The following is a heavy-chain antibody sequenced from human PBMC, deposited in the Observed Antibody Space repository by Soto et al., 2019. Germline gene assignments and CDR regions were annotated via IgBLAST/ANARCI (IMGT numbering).Heavy chain of an antibody. D-gene: IGHD2-15*01. V-gene: IGHV1-18*01. CDR2: ISAHNGNT. J-gene: IGHJ4*02. CDR1: GFPFTSYA. Sequence: QVQLVQSGTEVKNTGASVKVSCKASGFPFTSYAFSWVRQARGLGLEWMGWISAHNGNTNYAREFRGRITMTTDASTNTAYMELRSLTSDDTAVYYCARDFAGWPPDGCDSWGPGTLVIVSS. CDR3: ARDFAGWPPDGCDS.